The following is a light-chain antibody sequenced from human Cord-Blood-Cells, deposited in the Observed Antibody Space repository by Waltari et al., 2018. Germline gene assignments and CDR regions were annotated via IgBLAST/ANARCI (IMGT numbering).Light chain of an antibody. Sequence: SSELTQDPAVSVALGQTVRIPCQGDSPRSYYASWYQQKPGQAPVLVIYGKNNRPSGIPDRFSGSSSGNTASLTITGAQAEDEADYYCNSRDSSGNHYVFGTGTKVTVL. V-gene: IGLV3-19*01. CDR3: NSRDSSGNHYV. J-gene: IGLJ1*01. CDR2: GKN. CDR1: SPRSYY.